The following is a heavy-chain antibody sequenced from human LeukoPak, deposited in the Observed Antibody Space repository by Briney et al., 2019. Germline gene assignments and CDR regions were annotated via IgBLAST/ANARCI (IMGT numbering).Heavy chain of an antibody. CDR2: INHTGST. CDR1: GESFTTFY. Sequence: PSETLSLTCAVYGESFTTFYWGWIRQTPGKGLEWIGEINHTGSTNYNPSLKSRVTISIDTSKNQFSLKLNSVTAADTAVYYCARGRGYSYGKGFDYWGQGTLVTVSS. V-gene: IGHV4-34*01. D-gene: IGHD5-18*01. CDR3: ARGRGYSYGKGFDY. J-gene: IGHJ4*02.